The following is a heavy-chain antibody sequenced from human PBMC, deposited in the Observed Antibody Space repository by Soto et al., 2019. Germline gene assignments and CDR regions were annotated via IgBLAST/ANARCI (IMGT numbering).Heavy chain of an antibody. CDR2: IGTAGDT. J-gene: IGHJ6*02. CDR1: GFTFSSYD. CDR3: ARGVLELNRYNWNYYGIDV. Sequence: EVQLVESEGGLVQPGGSLRLSCAASGFTFSSYDMHWVRQATGKGLEWVSAIGTAGDTYYPGSVKGRFTISRENAKNSLYLQMNSLRAEDTAVYYCARGVLELNRYNWNYYGIDVSGQGTTVTVSS. V-gene: IGHV3-13*01. D-gene: IGHD1-1*01.